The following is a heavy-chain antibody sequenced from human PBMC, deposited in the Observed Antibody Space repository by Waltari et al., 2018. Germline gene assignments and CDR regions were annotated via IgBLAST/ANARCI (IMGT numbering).Heavy chain of an antibody. CDR1: GYTFPRNV. Sequence: QVQLVQSGAEVKKPGASVKVSCKASGYTFPRNVINWVRQAAGQGLQWMGWINPNSGNTGYAQNFQGRVTLTSDTSISTVYMELSSLRSEDTAVYYCAREDIMGATTGRLYGMDVWGQGTKVTVSS. CDR3: AREDIMGATTGRLYGMDV. J-gene: IGHJ6*02. D-gene: IGHD1-26*01. CDR2: INPNSGNT. V-gene: IGHV1-8*01.